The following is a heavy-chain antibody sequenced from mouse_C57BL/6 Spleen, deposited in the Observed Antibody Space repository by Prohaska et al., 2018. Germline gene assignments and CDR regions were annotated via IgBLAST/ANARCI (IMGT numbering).Heavy chain of an antibody. CDR2: IKPSNGGT. V-gene: IGHV1-53*01. J-gene: IGHJ2*01. CDR3: AREGGFP. Sequence: QRPGQGLEWIGNIKPSNGGTNYNEKFKSKATLTVDKSSSTAYMQLSSLTSEDSAVYYCAREGGFPWGQGTTLTVSS.